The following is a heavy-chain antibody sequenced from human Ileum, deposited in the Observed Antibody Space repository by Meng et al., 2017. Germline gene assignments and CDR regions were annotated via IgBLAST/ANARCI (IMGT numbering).Heavy chain of an antibody. V-gene: IGHV3-30*01. CDR1: GFTFSSYA. D-gene: IGHD3-10*01. CDR2: ISYDGKNK. J-gene: IGHJ4*02. Sequence: GESLKISCAASGFTFSSYALHWVRQAPGEGLEWVAVISYDGKNKYYSDSVEGRFTISRDISKNTLYLQMNSLRVEDTAVYYCARAPVLRRVVIPYYFVDWGQGTLVTVSS. CDR3: ARAPVLRRVVIPYYFVD.